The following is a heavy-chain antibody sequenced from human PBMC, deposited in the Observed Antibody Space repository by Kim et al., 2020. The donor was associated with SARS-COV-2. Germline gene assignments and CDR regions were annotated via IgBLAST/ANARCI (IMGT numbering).Heavy chain of an antibody. Sequence: GGSLRLSCAASGFTFSSDWMTWVRQAPGKGLEWVANTNQDGSEKNYMDSVKGRFTISRDNSENSLFLQMNSLRPEDTAVYYCASLWGHDYGGDVGVYYFG. D-gene: IGHD4-17*01. CDR2: TNQDGSEK. J-gene: IGHJ6*01. CDR3: ASLWGHDYGGDVGVYYFG. V-gene: IGHV3-7*03. CDR1: GFTFSSDW.